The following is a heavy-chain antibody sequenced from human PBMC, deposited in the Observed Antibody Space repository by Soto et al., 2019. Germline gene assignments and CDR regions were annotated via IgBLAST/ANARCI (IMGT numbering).Heavy chain of an antibody. CDR2: IFYSGST. CDR3: ARVNESLGVYVMDV. Sequence: SHICTVPGGSISSDDYYLTWKKKHPGKGLEWIGYIFYSGSTYYNPSLKSRVTMSVDTSKNQFSLKLSSVTAADTAVYYCARVNESLGVYVMDVCGQG. D-gene: IGHD1-1*01. CDR1: GGSISSDDYY. J-gene: IGHJ6*02. V-gene: IGHV4-30-4*01.